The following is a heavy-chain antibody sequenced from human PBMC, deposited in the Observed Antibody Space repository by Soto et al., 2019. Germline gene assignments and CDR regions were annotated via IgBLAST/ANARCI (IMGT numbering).Heavy chain of an antibody. J-gene: IGHJ6*02. Sequence: EVQLVESGGGLVQPGGSLRLSCAASGFSFSTYSMNWVRQAPGKGLEWVSYISSRSYTIYYVDSVKGRVTISRDNAKNSLYLQMNSLRDEDTAVYDCARGGSSSDNGMDVWGQGTTVTVSS. CDR3: ARGGSSSDNGMDV. V-gene: IGHV3-48*02. D-gene: IGHD6-6*01. CDR2: ISSRSYTI. CDR1: GFSFSTYS.